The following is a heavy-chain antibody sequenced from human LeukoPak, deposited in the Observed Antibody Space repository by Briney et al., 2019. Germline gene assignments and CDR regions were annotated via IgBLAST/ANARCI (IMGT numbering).Heavy chain of an antibody. J-gene: IGHJ4*02. CDR2: IYHSGST. CDR3: AIWGSSRSTFDY. Sequence: SETLSLTCTVSGGSISSGGYYWSWIRQPPGKGLEWIGYIYHSGSTYYNPSLKSRVTISVDRSKNQFSLKLSSVTAADTAVYYCAIWGSSRSTFDYWGQGTLVTVSS. V-gene: IGHV4-30-2*01. CDR1: GGSISSGGYY. D-gene: IGHD3-16*01.